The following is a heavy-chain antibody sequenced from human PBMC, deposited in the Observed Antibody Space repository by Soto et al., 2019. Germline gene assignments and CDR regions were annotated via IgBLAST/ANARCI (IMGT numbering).Heavy chain of an antibody. Sequence: ASVKVSCTTSGYTFNTYGMNWVLQAPVQVLELMGWISAYDGKTTYAEKFQGRVTLTTDTSTSTAYMELRSLRSDDTAIYYCARDPHEFWTSYWFDPWGQGTPVTVS. CDR1: GYTFNTYG. J-gene: IGHJ5*02. D-gene: IGHD3-3*01. V-gene: IGHV1-18*01. CDR3: ARDPHEFWTSYWFDP. CDR2: ISAYDGKT.